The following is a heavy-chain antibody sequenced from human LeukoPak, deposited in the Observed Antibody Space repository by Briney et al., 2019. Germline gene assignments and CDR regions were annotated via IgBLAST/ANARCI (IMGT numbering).Heavy chain of an antibody. Sequence: ASVKVSCKASGGTFSSYAISWVRQAPGQGLEWMGGIIPIFGTANYAQKFQGRVTITTDESTSTAYMELSGLRSEDTAVYYCARTDYGDYYIDYWGQGTLVTVSS. J-gene: IGHJ4*02. CDR2: IIPIFGTA. D-gene: IGHD4-17*01. CDR3: ARTDYGDYYIDY. CDR1: GGTFSSYA. V-gene: IGHV1-69*05.